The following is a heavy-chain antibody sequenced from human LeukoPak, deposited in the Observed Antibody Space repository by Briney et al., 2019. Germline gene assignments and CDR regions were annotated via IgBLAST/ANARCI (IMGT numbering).Heavy chain of an antibody. D-gene: IGHD6-13*01. CDR3: ARPLSSSWYN. V-gene: IGHV3-7*01. J-gene: IGHJ4*02. Sequence: GGSPRLSCAASGFTFSSYWMSWVRQAPGKGLEWVANIKEDGSEKYYVDSVKGRFTISRDNAKNSLYLQMNSLRVEDTAVYYCARPLSSSWYNWGQGTLVTVSS. CDR1: GFTFSSYW. CDR2: IKEDGSEK.